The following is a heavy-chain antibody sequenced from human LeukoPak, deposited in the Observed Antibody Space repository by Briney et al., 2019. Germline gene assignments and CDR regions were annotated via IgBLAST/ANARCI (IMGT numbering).Heavy chain of an antibody. V-gene: IGHV4-4*02. J-gene: IGHJ4*02. D-gene: IGHD4-17*01. CDR2: VYQSGSP. CDR1: GDSISSSNW. Sequence: SETLSLTCAVSGDSISSSNWWSWVRQPSGKGLEWIGEVYQSGSPNYNPSLKSRVTISVDTSKNQFSLKLSSVTAADTAVYYCARGHHYGDYGPRYNYWGQGTLVTVSS. CDR3: ARGHHYGDYGPRYNY.